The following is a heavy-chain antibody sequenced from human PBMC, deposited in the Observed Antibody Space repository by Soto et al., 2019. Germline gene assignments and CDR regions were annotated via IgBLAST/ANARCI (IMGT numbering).Heavy chain of an antibody. CDR1: GGTFSSYA. Sequence: SEKVSCKASGGTFSSYAISWVRQAPGQGLEWMGGIIPIFGTANYAQKFQGRVTITADKSTSTAYMELSSLRSEDTAVYYCARETVARPAGFDYWGQGTLVTVSS. V-gene: IGHV1-69*06. CDR2: IIPIFGTA. D-gene: IGHD6-19*01. CDR3: ARETVARPAGFDY. J-gene: IGHJ4*02.